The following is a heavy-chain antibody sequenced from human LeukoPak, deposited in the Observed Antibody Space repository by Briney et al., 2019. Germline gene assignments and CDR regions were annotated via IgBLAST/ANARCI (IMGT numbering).Heavy chain of an antibody. CDR1: GYTFTSYD. CDR3: ARGSTYYYDSSGYYYPLGFDP. Sequence: ASVKVSCKASGYTFTSYDINWVRQATGQGLEWMGWMNPNSGNTGYARKFQGRVTMTRNTSISTAYMELSSLRSEDTAVYYCARGSTYYYDSSGYYYPLGFDPWGQGTLVTVSS. V-gene: IGHV1-8*01. CDR2: MNPNSGNT. J-gene: IGHJ5*02. D-gene: IGHD3-22*01.